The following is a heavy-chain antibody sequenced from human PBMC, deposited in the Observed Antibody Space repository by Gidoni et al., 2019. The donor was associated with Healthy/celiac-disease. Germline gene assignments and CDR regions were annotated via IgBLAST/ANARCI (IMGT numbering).Heavy chain of an antibody. J-gene: IGHJ4*02. V-gene: IGHV1-18*01. D-gene: IGHD6-13*01. CDR1: GYTFTSYG. CDR2: ISAYNGNT. CDR3: ARFSSSWYPEAPFDY. Sequence: QVQLVQSGAEVKKPGASVKVSCKASGYTFTSYGISWVRQAPGQGLEWMGWISAYNGNTNYAQKLQGRVTMTTDTSASTAYMELRSLRSDDTAVYYCARFSSSWYPEAPFDYWGQGTLVTVSS.